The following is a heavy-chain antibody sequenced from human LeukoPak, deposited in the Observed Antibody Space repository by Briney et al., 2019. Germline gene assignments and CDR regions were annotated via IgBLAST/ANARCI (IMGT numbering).Heavy chain of an antibody. Sequence: SVKVSCKASGGTFSSYAISWVRQAPGQGLEWMGGIIPIFGTANYAQKFQGRVTITMDESTSTAYMELSSLRSEDTAVYYCARLKGGYFGTLDYWGQGTLVTVSS. J-gene: IGHJ4*02. D-gene: IGHD3-9*01. V-gene: IGHV1-69*05. CDR2: IIPIFGTA. CDR3: ARLKGGYFGTLDY. CDR1: GGTFSSYA.